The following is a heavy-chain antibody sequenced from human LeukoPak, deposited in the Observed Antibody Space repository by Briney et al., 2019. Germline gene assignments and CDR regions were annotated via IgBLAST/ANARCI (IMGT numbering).Heavy chain of an antibody. CDR1: GYSFTGHY. D-gene: IGHD2-21*02. CDR3: ARGYCSGDCFTLFDY. CDR2: INPSSGGT. Sequence: ASVKVSCKASGYSFTGHYMHWVRQAPGQGLEWMGWINPSSGGTKYAQKFQGRVTMTRDTSISTAYMELSSLRSDDTAVYYCARGYCSGDCFTLFDYWGQGTLVTVSS. J-gene: IGHJ4*02. V-gene: IGHV1-2*02.